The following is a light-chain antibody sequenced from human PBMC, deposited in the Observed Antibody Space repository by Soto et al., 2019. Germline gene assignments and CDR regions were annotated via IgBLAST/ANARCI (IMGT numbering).Light chain of an antibody. J-gene: IGLJ1*01. CDR2: EVN. CDR1: SSDVGGYNY. V-gene: IGLV2-8*01. CDR3: SSYAGSNNLGV. Sequence: QSVLTQPPSASGSPGQSATISCTGTSSDVGGYNYVSWYQQHPGKAPKLMIYEVNKRPSGVPDRFSGSKSGNTASLTVSGLQAEDEADYYCSSYAGSNNLGVFGTGTRSPS.